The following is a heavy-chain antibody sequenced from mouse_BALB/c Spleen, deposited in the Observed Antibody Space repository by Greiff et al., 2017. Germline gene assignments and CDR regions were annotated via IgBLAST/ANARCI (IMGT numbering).Heavy chain of an antibody. CDR3: NAGLAYYYGSSRYYAMDY. D-gene: IGHD1-1*01. CDR2: IDPENGDT. V-gene: IGHV14-4*02. CDR1: GFNIKDYY. J-gene: IGHJ4*01. Sequence: VQLQQSGAELVRSGASVKLSCTASGFNIKDYYMHWVKQRPEQGLEWIGWIDPENGDTEYAPKFQGKATMTADTSSNTAYLQLSSLTSEDTAVYYCNAGLAYYYGSSRYYAMDYWGQGTSVTVSS.